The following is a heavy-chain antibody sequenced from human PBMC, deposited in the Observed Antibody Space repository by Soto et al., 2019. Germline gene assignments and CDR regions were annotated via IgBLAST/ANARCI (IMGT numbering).Heavy chain of an antibody. J-gene: IGHJ4*02. D-gene: IGHD3-10*01. CDR1: GGSISSSRYY. V-gene: IGHV4-39*01. CDR3: ASHLPSITMVRGVSPG. Sequence: SETLSLTCTVSGGSISSSRYYWGWIRQPPGKGLEWIGSIYYSGSTYYNPSLKSRVTISVDTSKNQFSLKLSSVTAADTAVYYCASHLPSITMVRGVSPGWGQGTLVTVSS. CDR2: IYYSGST.